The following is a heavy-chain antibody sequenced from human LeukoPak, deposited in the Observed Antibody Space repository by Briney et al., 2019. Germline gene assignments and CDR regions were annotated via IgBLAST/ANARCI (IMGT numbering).Heavy chain of an antibody. V-gene: IGHV4-4*07. CDR1: GGSISSYY. Sequence: KSSETLSLTCTVSGGSISSYYWSWIRQPAGKGLEWIGRFYTSGSTNYNPSLKSRVTMSVETSKNQFSLKLTSVTAADTAMYYCARDRYGGIIDYWGQGTLVTVSS. CDR3: ARDRYGGIIDY. D-gene: IGHD1-1*01. CDR2: FYTSGST. J-gene: IGHJ4*02.